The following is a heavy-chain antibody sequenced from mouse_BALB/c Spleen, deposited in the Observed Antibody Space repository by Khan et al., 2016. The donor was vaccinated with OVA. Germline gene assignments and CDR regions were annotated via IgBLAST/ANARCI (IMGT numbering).Heavy chain of an antibody. CDR3: ARNREPDYFDY. Sequence: QVQLKESGPGLVAPSQSLSITCTVSGFSLTNYGVHWVRQPPGKGLEWLGVIWAGGSTNYNSALMSRLSISKDNSKSQVFLKMNSLQTDDSAMYFCARNREPDYFDYWGQGTTLTVSS. CDR1: GFSLTNYG. CDR2: IWAGGST. V-gene: IGHV2-9*02. J-gene: IGHJ2*01.